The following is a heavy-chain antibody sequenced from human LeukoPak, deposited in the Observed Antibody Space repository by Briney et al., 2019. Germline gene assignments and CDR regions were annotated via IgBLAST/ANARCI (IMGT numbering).Heavy chain of an antibody. CDR3: ARVGYDIVVVPAAILYYYYYYMDV. CDR2: IYYSGGT. V-gene: IGHV4-30-4*08. D-gene: IGHD2-2*01. J-gene: IGHJ6*03. CDR1: GGSISSGDYY. Sequence: PSQTLSLTCTVSGGSISSGDYYWSWIRQPPGKGLEWIGYIYYSGGTYYNPSLKSRVTISVDTSKNQFSLKLSSVTAADTAVYYCARVGYDIVVVPAAILYYYYYYMDVWGKGTTVTVSS.